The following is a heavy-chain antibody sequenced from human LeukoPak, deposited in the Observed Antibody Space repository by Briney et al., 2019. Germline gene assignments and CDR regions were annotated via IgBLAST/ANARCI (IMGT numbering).Heavy chain of an antibody. CDR3: ARGYSRSWYQAVVYIWLGP. Sequence: SETLSLTCTVSGGSMSSYCWTWLRQPPGKGLEWIGYISYSGSTNYNPSLKSRVTISVDTSKSQFSLNLTSVTAADTAVYYCARGYSRSWYQAVVYIWLGPWLQGTLVTVSS. CDR1: GGSMSSYC. V-gene: IGHV4-59*01. J-gene: IGHJ5*02. D-gene: IGHD6-13*01. CDR2: ISYSGST.